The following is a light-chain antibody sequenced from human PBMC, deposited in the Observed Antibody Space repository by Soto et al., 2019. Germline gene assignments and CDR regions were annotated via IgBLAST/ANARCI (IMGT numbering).Light chain of an antibody. J-gene: IGLJ2*01. V-gene: IGLV2-14*01. CDR3: TSFTSASTQV. CDR1: SSDVGAYNY. Sequence: QSVLTQPASVSGSPGQSITISCTGTSSDVGAYNYVSWYQQHPGKAPKLMIYDVSNRPSGVSNRFSGSKSGNTASLTISGLQAEDGADYYCTSFTSASTQVFGGGTKLTVL. CDR2: DVS.